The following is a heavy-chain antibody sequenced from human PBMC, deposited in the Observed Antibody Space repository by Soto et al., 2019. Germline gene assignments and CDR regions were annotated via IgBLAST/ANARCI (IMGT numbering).Heavy chain of an antibody. Sequence: ASVKVSCKASGYTFTGYYMHWVRQAPGQGLEWMGWINPNSGGTNYAQKFQGWVTMTRDTSISTAYMELSRLRSDDTAVYYCAREAHGWAWLFKQGDACERWGKEPRVPVSS. CDR1: GYTFTGYY. V-gene: IGHV1-2*04. D-gene: IGHD3-22*01. J-gene: IGHJ3*02. CDR3: AREAHGWAWLFKQGDACER. CDR2: INPNSGGT.